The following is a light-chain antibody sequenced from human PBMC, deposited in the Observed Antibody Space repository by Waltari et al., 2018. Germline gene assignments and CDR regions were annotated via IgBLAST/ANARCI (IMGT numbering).Light chain of an antibody. V-gene: IGKV4-1*01. J-gene: IGKJ2*01. CDR1: QSFLYSSNNKNY. Sequence: DVVMTQSPDSLAVSLGERATINRKSSQSFLYSSNNKNYLAWFQKKPGQPPKLLIYWASTRESGVPDRFSGSGSGTDFTLTISSLQAEDVAVYYCQQYYTSPQTFGQGTKLEIK. CDR2: WAS. CDR3: QQYYTSPQT.